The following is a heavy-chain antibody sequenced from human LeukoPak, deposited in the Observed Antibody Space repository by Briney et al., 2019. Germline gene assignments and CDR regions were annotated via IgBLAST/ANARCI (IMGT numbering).Heavy chain of an antibody. V-gene: IGHV1-69*13. Sequence: SVKASCKAPGGTFSSYAISWVRQAPGQGLEWVGGIIPIFGTANYAQKFQGRVTITADESTSTAYMELSSLRSEDTAVYYCARVQDSHYYGMDVWGQGTTVTVSS. CDR3: ARVQDSHYYGMDV. CDR1: GGTFSSYA. CDR2: IIPIFGTA. D-gene: IGHD2-15*01. J-gene: IGHJ6*02.